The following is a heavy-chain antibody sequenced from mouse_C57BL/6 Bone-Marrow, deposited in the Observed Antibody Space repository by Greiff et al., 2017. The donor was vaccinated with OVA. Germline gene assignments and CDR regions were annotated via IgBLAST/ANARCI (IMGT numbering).Heavy chain of an antibody. CDR2: INPNNGGT. J-gene: IGHJ2*01. D-gene: IGHD1-1*01. Sequence: EVKLVESGPELVKPGASVKISCKASGYTFTDYYMNWVKQSHGKSLEWIGDINPNNGGTSYNQKFKGKATLTVDKSSSTAYMELRSLTSEDSAVYYCARDHYYGSLFDYWGQGTTLTVSS. CDR3: ARDHYYGSLFDY. CDR1: GYTFTDYY. V-gene: IGHV1-26*01.